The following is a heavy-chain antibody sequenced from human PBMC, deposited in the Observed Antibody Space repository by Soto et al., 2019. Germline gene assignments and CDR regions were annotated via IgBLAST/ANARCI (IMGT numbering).Heavy chain of an antibody. V-gene: IGHV3-21*01. Sequence: GGSLRLSCAASGFTFNTYNMNWVRQAPGKGLEWVSFVSSTSSYIYYADSVKGRFTISRDNAKNSLYLQMHSLRAEDTAVYFCVRDSYGTLYDYWGQGTLVTVSS. CDR3: VRDSYGTLYDY. J-gene: IGHJ4*02. D-gene: IGHD5-18*01. CDR1: GFTFNTYN. CDR2: VSSTSSYI.